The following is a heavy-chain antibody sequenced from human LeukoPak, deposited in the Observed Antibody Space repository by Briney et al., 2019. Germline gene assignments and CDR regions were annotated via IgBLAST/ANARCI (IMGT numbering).Heavy chain of an antibody. CDR1: GFTFSSHS. D-gene: IGHD3-22*01. CDR3: ARGAYYYED. CDR2: ISSSSSTK. Sequence: PGGSLRLSCAASGFTFSSHSMNWVRQAPGKGLEWVSYISSSSSTKYYADSVKGRFTISRDNAKNSLCLQMNSLRAEDTAVYYCARGAYYYEDWGQGTLVTVSS. J-gene: IGHJ4*02. V-gene: IGHV3-48*04.